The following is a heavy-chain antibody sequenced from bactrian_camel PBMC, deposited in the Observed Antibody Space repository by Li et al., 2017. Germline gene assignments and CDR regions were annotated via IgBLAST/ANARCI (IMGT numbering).Heavy chain of an antibody. Sequence: QLVESGGASVQAGGSLRLSCAASGFTTSNNCVGWFRQGPGKAREGVASIYRGGENTEYSEFVKGRFTISRDNAKNTVYLQLNSLKTEDMALYYCAKDSKTVGFEYNYWGQGTQVTVS. J-gene: IGHJ4*01. V-gene: IGHV3S1*01. CDR2: IYRGGENT. CDR3: AKDSKTVGFEYNY. CDR1: GFTTSNNC. D-gene: IGHD1*01.